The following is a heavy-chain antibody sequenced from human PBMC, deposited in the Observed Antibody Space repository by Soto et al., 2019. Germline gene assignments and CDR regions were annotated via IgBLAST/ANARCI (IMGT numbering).Heavy chain of an antibody. CDR2: ISGYNGNT. Sequence: ASVKVSCKPSGYTFTSSGTSRVRQAPGQGLEWMGWISGYNGNTNYAQKFRGRVTMTTDTSTTTAYMEVRSLRADDTAVYYCARAPGYCNSTICYIDTFDIWGQGTKVTVSS. CDR1: GYTFTSSG. J-gene: IGHJ3*02. D-gene: IGHD2-2*02. CDR3: ARAPGYCNSTICYIDTFDI. V-gene: IGHV1-18*01.